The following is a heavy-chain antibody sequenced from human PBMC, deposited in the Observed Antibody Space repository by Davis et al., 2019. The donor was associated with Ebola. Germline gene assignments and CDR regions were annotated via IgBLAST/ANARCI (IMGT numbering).Heavy chain of an antibody. J-gene: IGHJ6*02. Sequence: ASVKVSCKASGYTFTGYYMHWVRQAPGQGLEWMGWINPNRGGTNYAPKFQGRVTMTRDTSISTAYMELSRLRSDDTAVYYCARDRRIAAAGTIYYGMDVWGQGTTVTVSS. CDR3: ARDRRIAAAGTIYYGMDV. D-gene: IGHD6-13*01. CDR1: GYTFTGYY. V-gene: IGHV1-2*02. CDR2: INPNRGGT.